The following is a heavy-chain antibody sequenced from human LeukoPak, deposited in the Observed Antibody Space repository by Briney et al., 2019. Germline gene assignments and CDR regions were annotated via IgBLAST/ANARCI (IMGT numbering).Heavy chain of an antibody. J-gene: IGHJ5*02. CDR2: MNPNSGNT. V-gene: IGHV1-8*01. Sequence: SVKVSCKASVYTFTSYDINWVRQATGQGLERMGWMNPNSGNTGYAQKLKGRVTMTTDTSTSTAYMELRSLRSDDAAVYYCARPIYGSGSFGWFDPWGQGTLVTVSS. D-gene: IGHD3-10*01. CDR1: VYTFTSYD. CDR3: ARPIYGSGSFGWFDP.